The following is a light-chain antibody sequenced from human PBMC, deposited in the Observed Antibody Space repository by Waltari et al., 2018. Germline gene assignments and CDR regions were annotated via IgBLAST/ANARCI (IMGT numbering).Light chain of an antibody. CDR1: SSSVGGYNF. Sequence: QSALTQPASVSGSPGQSITIPSTGTSSSVGGYNFVSCYQHPPTKAPKPIIHEVSNRPSGVSNRFSGSKSGNTASLTISGLQAEDEADYYCSSYTSRSTLVFGGGTKLTVL. CDR2: EVS. J-gene: IGLJ3*02. CDR3: SSYTSRSTLV. V-gene: IGLV2-14*01.